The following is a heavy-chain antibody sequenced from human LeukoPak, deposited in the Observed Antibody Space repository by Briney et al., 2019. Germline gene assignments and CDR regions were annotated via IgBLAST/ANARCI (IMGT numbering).Heavy chain of an antibody. D-gene: IGHD4-17*01. Sequence: ASATVSCKASGYTFTDYYMHWVRQAPGQGLEWMGWINPNSGGTNYAQKFQGRVTMTRDTSISTAYMDLSRLRSDDTALYFCARGGAVTRPFDYWGQGTLVTVSS. CDR1: GYTFTDYY. CDR2: INPNSGGT. V-gene: IGHV1-2*02. J-gene: IGHJ4*02. CDR3: ARGGAVTRPFDY.